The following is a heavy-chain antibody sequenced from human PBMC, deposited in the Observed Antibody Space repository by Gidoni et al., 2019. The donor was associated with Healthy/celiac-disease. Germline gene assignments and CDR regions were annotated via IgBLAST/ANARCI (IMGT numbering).Heavy chain of an antibody. Sequence: QVQLVESGGGLVKPGGSLRLSCAASGFPFRYYYLNWIRQPPGKGLGWVSYISSSGSTIYYADSVKGRFTISRDNAKNSLYLQMNSLRVEDTAVYYCARFCGGDCYDAFDIWGQGTMVTVSS. CDR2: ISSSGSTI. D-gene: IGHD2-21*02. J-gene: IGHJ3*02. CDR1: GFPFRYYY. CDR3: ARFCGGDCYDAFDI. V-gene: IGHV3-11*01.